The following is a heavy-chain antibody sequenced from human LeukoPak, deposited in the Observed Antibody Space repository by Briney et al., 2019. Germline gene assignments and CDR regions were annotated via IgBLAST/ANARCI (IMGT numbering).Heavy chain of an antibody. CDR2: ITRSDGRT. D-gene: IGHD6-13*01. V-gene: IGHV3-23*01. CDR3: AEEAAAAGQGWFDP. Sequence: AGSLRLPCAASGFTFSAYAMSWVRQAPGKGLDWLSAITRSDGRTFYADSVKGRFTISRDNYKNTLYLQMNSLRAEETAIYYCAEEAAAAGQGWFDPWGQGTLVTVSS. CDR1: GFTFSAYA. J-gene: IGHJ5*02.